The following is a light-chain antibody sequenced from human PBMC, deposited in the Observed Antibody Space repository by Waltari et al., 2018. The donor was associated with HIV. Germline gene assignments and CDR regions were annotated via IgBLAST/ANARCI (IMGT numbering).Light chain of an antibody. J-gene: IGKJ2*01. V-gene: IGKV1-39*01. CDR2: AAA. Sequence: IQMTQSPSSLSASVGDRVTIPCRASQSIGSYLNWVQQKPGKAHKLLIYAAASLQSGVPSRFSGSGSGTEFTLTINSLQPEDFATYFCQQSYNTPRMFTFGQGTKLEIK. CDR3: QQSYNTPRMFT. CDR1: QSIGSY.